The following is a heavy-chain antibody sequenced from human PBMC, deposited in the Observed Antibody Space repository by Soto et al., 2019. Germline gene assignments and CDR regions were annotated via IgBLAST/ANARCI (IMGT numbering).Heavy chain of an antibody. D-gene: IGHD3-10*01. CDR1: GFIFSDYA. Sequence: QVQLVDSGGGVVQPERSLRLSCRASGFIFSDYAIHWVRQAPGRGLEWVAVLIDDGYFQYYADSVKGRFTISSDKSNNPVYLHMSSLRVDDTAVYYCAREWVRSYYYGMDVWGQGTTVIVAS. V-gene: IGHV3-30-3*01. CDR3: AREWVRSYYYGMDV. J-gene: IGHJ6*01. CDR2: LIDDGYFQ.